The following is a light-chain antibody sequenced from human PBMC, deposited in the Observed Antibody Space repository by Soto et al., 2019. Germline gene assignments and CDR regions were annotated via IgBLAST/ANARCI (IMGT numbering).Light chain of an antibody. Sequence: QSALTQPASVSGPPGQSITISCTGTSSDVGAYNYVSWYQQHPGKAPKLMIYEVSNRPSGVSNRFSGSKSGNTASLTISGLQAEDEADYYCSSYAGSNSPFVFGSGTKVTVL. CDR3: SSYAGSNSPFV. CDR2: EVS. CDR1: SSDVGAYNY. J-gene: IGLJ1*01. V-gene: IGLV2-14*01.